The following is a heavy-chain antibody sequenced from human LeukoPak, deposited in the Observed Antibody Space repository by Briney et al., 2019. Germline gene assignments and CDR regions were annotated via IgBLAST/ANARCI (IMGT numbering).Heavy chain of an antibody. Sequence: GGSLRLSCAASGFSFSSYWMHWVRQTPGKGLVWVSRINTDGSSTTYADSVKGRFTTSRDNAKNTLYLQMNSLRAEDTAVYYWERDKSGVGEYWGQGTLVTVSS. CDR3: ERDKSGVGEY. CDR1: GFSFSSYW. J-gene: IGHJ4*02. D-gene: IGHD3-16*01. CDR2: INTDGSST. V-gene: IGHV3-74*01.